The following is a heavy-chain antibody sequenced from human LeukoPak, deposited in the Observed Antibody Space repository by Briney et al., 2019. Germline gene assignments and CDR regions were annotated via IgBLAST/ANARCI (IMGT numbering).Heavy chain of an antibody. CDR3: ARGDCSSTICYSPMDV. V-gene: IGHV1-8*03. Sequence: ASVKVSCKASGYTFTSYDINWVRQATGQGLEWMGWMNPNSGNTGYAQKFQGRVTITRNTSISTAYMELSSLRSEDTAVYYCARGDCSSTICYSPMDVWGKGTTVTVSS. D-gene: IGHD2-2*01. CDR1: GYTFTSYD. CDR2: MNPNSGNT. J-gene: IGHJ6*03.